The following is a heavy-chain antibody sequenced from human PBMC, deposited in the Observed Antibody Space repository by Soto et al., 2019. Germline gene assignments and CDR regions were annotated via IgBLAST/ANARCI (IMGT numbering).Heavy chain of an antibody. Sequence: ASLNVYCKTSGYTYTGHYSHWVSKNTEQGPEWMGEIGPESGATRYAQKFRGRVTMTRDTSITTVYMELNNLSPDDTAVYYCGRGRSGQIVVFYLVQGTPVTGFS. V-gene: IGHV1-2*02. CDR2: IGPESGAT. CDR3: GRGRSGQIVVFY. D-gene: IGHD1-26*01. CDR1: GYTYTGHY. J-gene: IGHJ4*02.